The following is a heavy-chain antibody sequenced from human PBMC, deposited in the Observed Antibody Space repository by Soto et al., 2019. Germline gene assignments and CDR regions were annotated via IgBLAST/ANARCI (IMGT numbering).Heavy chain of an antibody. CDR3: ARGRVVTTVTLYPIYYMDV. CDR1: GGSFSGYY. V-gene: IGHV4-34*01. J-gene: IGHJ6*03. CDR2: INHSGST. D-gene: IGHD4-17*01. Sequence: SKPLSLTAAVYGGSFSGYYWSWIRQPPGKGLEWIGEINHSGSTNYNPSLKSRVTISVDTSKNQFSLKLSSVTAADTAVYYCARGRVVTTVTLYPIYYMDVWGKGTTVTVSS.